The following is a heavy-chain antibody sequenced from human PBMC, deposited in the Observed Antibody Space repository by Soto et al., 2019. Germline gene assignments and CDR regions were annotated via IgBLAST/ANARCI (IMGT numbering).Heavy chain of an antibody. J-gene: IGHJ4*02. CDR3: ARDSIVDSPDYFDT. CDR1: GFAFSDYS. V-gene: IGHV3-23*01. CDR2: ITGSGGLS. Sequence: EVQLLESGGGLVQPGGSLRLSCEASGFAFSDYSITWVRQAPGKGLEYVSGITGSGGLSFYADSVRGRFTVSRDNSKNTVYLQMDSPTTEDTALYYCARDSIVDSPDYFDTWGQGTLVTVSS. D-gene: IGHD1-26*01.